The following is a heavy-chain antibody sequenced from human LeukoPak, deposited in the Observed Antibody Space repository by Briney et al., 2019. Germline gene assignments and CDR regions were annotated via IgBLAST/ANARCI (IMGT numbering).Heavy chain of an antibody. CDR2: IYHSGST. V-gene: IGHV4-38-2*02. D-gene: IGHD6-13*01. CDR3: ARDRSSHDAFDI. J-gene: IGHJ3*02. Sequence: PSETLSLTCTVSGYSISSGYYWGWIRQPPGKGLEWIGSIYHSGSTYYNPSLKSRVTISVDTSKNQFSLKLSSVTAADTAVYYCARDRSSHDAFDIWGQGTMVTVSS. CDR1: GYSISSGYY.